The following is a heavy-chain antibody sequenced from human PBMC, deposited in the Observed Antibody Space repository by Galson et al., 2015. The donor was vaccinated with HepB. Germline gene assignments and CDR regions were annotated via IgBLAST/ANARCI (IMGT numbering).Heavy chain of an antibody. CDR2: IWYDGSNK. D-gene: IGHD6-13*01. Sequence: SLRLSCEASGFTLSSYGMHWVRQAPGKGLEWVAVIWYDGSNKYYADSVKGRFTIARDNSKNTLYLQMNSLRAEDTAVYYCARDSAPMSAFDIWGQGTMVTVSS. CDR3: ARDSAPMSAFDI. V-gene: IGHV3-33*08. CDR1: GFTLSSYG. J-gene: IGHJ3*02.